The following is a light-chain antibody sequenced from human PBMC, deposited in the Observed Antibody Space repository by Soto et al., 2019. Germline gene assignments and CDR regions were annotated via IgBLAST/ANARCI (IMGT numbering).Light chain of an antibody. Sequence: QSVLTQSPSASGTPGQRVTISCSGGSSNIGTNAVNWYQQLPGTAPKLLIYSNNQRPSGVPDRFSGSKSGTSASLAISGLQSEDDADYYCTAWDDSPNGWVFGGGTKLTVL. V-gene: IGLV1-44*01. J-gene: IGLJ3*02. CDR3: TAWDDSPNGWV. CDR2: SNN. CDR1: SSNIGTNA.